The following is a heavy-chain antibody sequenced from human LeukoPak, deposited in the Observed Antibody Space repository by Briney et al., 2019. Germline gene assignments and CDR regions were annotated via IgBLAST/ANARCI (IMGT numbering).Heavy chain of an antibody. D-gene: IGHD5-18*01. J-gene: IGHJ6*02. V-gene: IGHV4-4*07. Sequence: MTSETLSLTCTVSGGSISSYYCSWIRQPAGKGLEWIGRIYTSGSTNYNPSLKSRVTMSVDTSKNQFSLKLSSVTAADTAVYYCEREERAQLWLRRYYYYGMDVWGQGTTVTVSS. CDR3: EREERAQLWLRRYYYYGMDV. CDR1: GGSISSYY. CDR2: IYTSGST.